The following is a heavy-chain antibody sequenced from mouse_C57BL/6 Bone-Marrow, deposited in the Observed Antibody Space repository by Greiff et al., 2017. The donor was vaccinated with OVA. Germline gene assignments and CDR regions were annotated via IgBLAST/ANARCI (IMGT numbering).Heavy chain of an antibody. CDR3: AADYYGSSYVDY. CDR1: GYTFTDYN. D-gene: IGHD1-1*01. Sequence: EVHLVESGPELVKPGASVKMSCKASGYTFTDYNMHWVKQSHGKSLEWIGYINPNNGGTSYNQKFKGKATLTVNKSSSTAYMELRSLTSEDSAVYYCAADYYGSSYVDYWGQGTTLTVSS. J-gene: IGHJ2*01. CDR2: INPNNGGT. V-gene: IGHV1-22*01.